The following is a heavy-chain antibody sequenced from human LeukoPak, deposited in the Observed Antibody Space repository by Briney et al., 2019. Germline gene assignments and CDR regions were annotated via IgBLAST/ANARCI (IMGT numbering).Heavy chain of an antibody. J-gene: IGHJ3*02. CDR3: ARVGRRFHAFDI. CDR2: MNPNSGNT. D-gene: IGHD3-10*01. CDR1: GYTFTGYY. V-gene: IGHV1-8*02. Sequence: ASVKVSCKASGYTFTGYYMHWVRRAPGQGLEWMGWMNPNSGNTGYAQKFQGRVTMTRNTSISTAYMELSSLRSEDTAVYYCARVGRRFHAFDIWGQGTMVTVSS.